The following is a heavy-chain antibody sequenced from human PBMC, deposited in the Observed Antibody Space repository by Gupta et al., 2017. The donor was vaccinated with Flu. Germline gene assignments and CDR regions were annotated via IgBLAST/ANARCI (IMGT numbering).Heavy chain of an antibody. V-gene: IGHV4-39*01. CDR3: SRELLWFGDNKFDP. CDR2: IFYTGST. CDR1: GGSMTGASHY. D-gene: IGHD3-10*01. J-gene: IGHJ5*02. Sequence: QLQLQESGPPLVKPSETLSLTCSVSGGSMTGASHYWAWIRPPPGQGLDGFATIFYTGSTYYNPSLKSRATISVDTSKNQFSLKLTSVTAADTAVYYCSRELLWFGDNKFDPWGQGTLVTVSS.